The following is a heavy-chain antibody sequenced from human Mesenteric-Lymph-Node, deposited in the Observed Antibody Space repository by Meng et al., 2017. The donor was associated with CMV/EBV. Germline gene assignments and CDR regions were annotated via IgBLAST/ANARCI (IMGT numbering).Heavy chain of an antibody. V-gene: IGHV3-21*01. D-gene: IGHD2-2*01. Sequence: GESLKISCAASGFTFSSYSMNWVRQAPGKGLEWVSSISSSSSYIYYADSVKGRFTISRDNAKNSLYLQMNSLRAEDTAVYYCARSHVYCSSTSCYSDYYGMDVWGQGTTVTVSS. CDR3: ARSHVYCSSTSCYSDYYGMDV. CDR1: GFTFSSYS. J-gene: IGHJ6*02. CDR2: ISSSSSYI.